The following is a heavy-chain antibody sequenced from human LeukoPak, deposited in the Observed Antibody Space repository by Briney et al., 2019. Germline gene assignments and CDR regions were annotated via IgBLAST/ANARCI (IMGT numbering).Heavy chain of an antibody. CDR2: IYHSGST. D-gene: IGHD2/OR15-2a*01. J-gene: IGHJ4*02. CDR3: ARGFSMLNYFDY. CDR1: GYSISSGYY. V-gene: IGHV4-38-2*01. Sequence: SETLSLTCAVSGYSISSGYYWGWIRQPPGKGLEWIGSIYHSGSTYYNPSLKSRVTISVDTSKNQFSLKLSSVTAADTAVYYCARGFSMLNYFDYWGQGTLVTVSS.